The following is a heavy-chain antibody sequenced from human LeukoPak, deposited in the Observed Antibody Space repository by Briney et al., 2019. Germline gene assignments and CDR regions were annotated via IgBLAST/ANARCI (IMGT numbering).Heavy chain of an antibody. CDR2: ISTSGST. CDR1: GGSISGYY. Sequence: PSETLSLTCTVSGGSISGYYWSWIRQPAGKGLESIGHISTSGSTNYDPSLKSRVTMSVDTSKNQFSLKLSSVTAADTAVYYCARVRYSDSSVLTRKRSYYFDYWGQGTLVTVSS. D-gene: IGHD3-22*01. CDR3: ARVRYSDSSVLTRKRSYYFDY. V-gene: IGHV4-4*07. J-gene: IGHJ4*02.